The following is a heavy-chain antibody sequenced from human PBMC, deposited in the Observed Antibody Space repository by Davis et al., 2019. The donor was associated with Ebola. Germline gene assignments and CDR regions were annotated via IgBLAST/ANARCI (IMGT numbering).Heavy chain of an antibody. CDR3: AKGAGEYQLLNWFDP. V-gene: IGHV3-74*01. J-gene: IGHJ5*02. Sequence: GESLKISCAASGFTFSSYWMHWVRQAPGKGLVWVSRINSDGSSTSYADSVKGRFTISRDNSKNTLYLQMNSLRAEDTAVYYCAKGAGEYQLLNWFDPWGQGTLVTVSS. CDR1: GFTFSSYW. D-gene: IGHD2-2*01. CDR2: INSDGSST.